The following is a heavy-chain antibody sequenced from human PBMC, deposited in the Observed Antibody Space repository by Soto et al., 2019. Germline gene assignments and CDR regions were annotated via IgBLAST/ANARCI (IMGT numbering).Heavy chain of an antibody. D-gene: IGHD3-22*01. CDR1: GFTFSDYY. V-gene: IGHV3-11*05. CDR2: ISSSSSYT. J-gene: IGHJ3*02. CDR3: AREINANYYDSSGYYWRDVDAFDI. Sequence: GGSLRLSCAASGFTFSDYYMSWIRQAPGKGLEWVSYISSSSSYTNYADSVKGRFTISRDNAKNSLYLQMNSLRAEDTAVYYCAREINANYYDSSGYYWRDVDAFDIWGQGTMVTVSS.